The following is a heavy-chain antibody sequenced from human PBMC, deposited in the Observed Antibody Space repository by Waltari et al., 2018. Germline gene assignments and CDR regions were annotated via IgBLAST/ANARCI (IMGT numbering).Heavy chain of an antibody. V-gene: IGHV4-39*07. D-gene: IGHD1-7*01. J-gene: IGHJ4*02. Sequence: QLQLQESGPGLVKPSETLSLTCTVSGGSISSSSYYWGWFRQPPGKGLEWIGSIYYSGSTYYNPSLKSRVTISVDTSKNQFSLKLSSVTAADTAVYYCARDAGITGTGSDYWGQGTLVTVSS. CDR2: IYYSGST. CDR3: ARDAGITGTGSDY. CDR1: GGSISSSSYY.